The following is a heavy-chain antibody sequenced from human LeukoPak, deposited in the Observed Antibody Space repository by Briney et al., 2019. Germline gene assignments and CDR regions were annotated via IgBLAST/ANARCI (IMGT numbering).Heavy chain of an antibody. J-gene: IGHJ4*02. CDR3: ARAPSYYYDSSGYYYN. CDR1: GFTFSSYS. D-gene: IGHD3-22*01. CDR2: ISSSSSYI. V-gene: IGHV3-21*01. Sequence: GGSLRLSCAASGFTFSSYSMNWVRQAPGKGLEWVSSISSSSSYIYYADSVKGRFTISRDNAKNSLYLQMNSLRAEDTAVYYCARAPSYYYDSSGYYYNWGQGTQVTVSS.